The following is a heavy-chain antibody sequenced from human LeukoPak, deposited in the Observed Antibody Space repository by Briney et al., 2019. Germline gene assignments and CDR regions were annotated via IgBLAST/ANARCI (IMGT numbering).Heavy chain of an antibody. D-gene: IGHD2-8*02. Sequence: ASVKVSCKSFGFTFTNYLLHWVRQAPGQGLEWVRRIAPSVDTTNYAQKFRGRVTMTRDTSTSTVYMELSSLRSDDTAIYYCVREESGGYFDYWGQGTLVTVSS. V-gene: IGHV1-46*01. J-gene: IGHJ4*02. CDR2: IAPSVDTT. CDR1: GFTFTNYL. CDR3: VREESGGYFDY.